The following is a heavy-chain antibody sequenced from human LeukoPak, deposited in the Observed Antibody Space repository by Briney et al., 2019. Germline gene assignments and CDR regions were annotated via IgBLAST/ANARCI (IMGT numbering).Heavy chain of an antibody. CDR1: GFTFSSYG. CDR3: ASLGYYYDSSAGSDY. CDR2: IWYDGSNK. J-gene: IGHJ4*02. V-gene: IGHV3-33*01. D-gene: IGHD3-22*01. Sequence: GGSLRLSCAASGFTFSSYGMHWVRQAPGKGLGWVAVIWYDGSNKYYADSVKGRFTISRDNSKNTLYLQMNSLRAEDTAVYYCASLGYYYDSSAGSDYWGQGTLVTVSS.